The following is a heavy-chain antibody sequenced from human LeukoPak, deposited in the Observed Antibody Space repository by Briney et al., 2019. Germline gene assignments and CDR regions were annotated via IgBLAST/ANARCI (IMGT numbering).Heavy chain of an antibody. J-gene: IGHJ3*02. CDR3: ARAIGDAFDI. D-gene: IGHD1-26*01. V-gene: IGHV3-53*01. CDR2: IYSGGST. CDR1: GFTVSSNY. Sequence: GGSLRLSCAASGFTVSSNYMTWVRQAPGKGLEWVSAIYSGGSTYYADSVKGRFTISRDNSKNTLYLQMNSLRAEDTAVYYCARAIGDAFDIWGQGTMVTVSS.